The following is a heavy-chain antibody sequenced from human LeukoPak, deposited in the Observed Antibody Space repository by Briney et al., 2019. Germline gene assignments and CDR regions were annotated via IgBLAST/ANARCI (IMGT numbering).Heavy chain of an antibody. D-gene: IGHD5-12*01. J-gene: IGHJ4*02. Sequence: GESLKISCKGSGYSFTSYWIGWVRQMPGKGLEWMGIIYPGDSDTRYSPSFQGQVTISADKSISTAYLQWSSLKASDTAMYYFASADSNSGYDPFDYWGQGTLVNVSS. V-gene: IGHV5-51*01. CDR2: IYPGDSDT. CDR1: GYSFTSYW. CDR3: ASADSNSGYDPFDY.